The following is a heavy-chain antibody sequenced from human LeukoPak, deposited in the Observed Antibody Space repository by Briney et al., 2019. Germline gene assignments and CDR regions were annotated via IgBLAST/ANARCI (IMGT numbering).Heavy chain of an antibody. Sequence: SETLSLTCAVYGGSLSAYYWTWIRQPPGKGLEWIGEINHSGSTNYNPSLKSRVTISVDTSKNQFSLKLSSVTAADTAVYYCARHCGWLFVVRGERSWFDPWGQGTLVTVSS. CDR2: INHSGST. D-gene: IGHD3-10*01. J-gene: IGHJ5*02. CDR1: GGSLSAYY. V-gene: IGHV4-34*01. CDR3: ARHCGWLFVVRGERSWFDP.